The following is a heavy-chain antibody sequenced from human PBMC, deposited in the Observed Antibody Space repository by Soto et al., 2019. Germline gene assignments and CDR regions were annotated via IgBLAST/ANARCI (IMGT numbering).Heavy chain of an antibody. Sequence: GASVKVSCKASGGTFSSYAISWVRQAPGQGLEWMGGIIPIFGTANYAQKFQGRVTITADKSTSTAYMELSSLRSEDTAVYYCARAGWLGYSSAEIKSSHGTLVTDS. J-gene: IGHJ5*01. CDR3: ARAGWLGYSSAEIKSSHGTLVTDS. CDR2: IIPIFGTA. V-gene: IGHV1-69*06. D-gene: IGHD3-22*01. CDR1: GGTFSSYA.